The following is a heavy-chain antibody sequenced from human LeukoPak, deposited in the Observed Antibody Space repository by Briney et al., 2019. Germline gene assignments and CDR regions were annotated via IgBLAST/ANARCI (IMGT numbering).Heavy chain of an antibody. CDR3: ARDGGGWLDP. D-gene: IGHD3-16*01. V-gene: IGHV1-46*01. Sequence: ASVKVSCKASGYTAIDYYMHWVRQAPRQGLEWMGMINPTSGSTDYAQTFQGRVTMTRDTPTSVFYMEMNGLTSDDTAVYYCARDGGGWLDPWGQGTLVTVSS. CDR1: GYTAIDYY. CDR2: INPTSGST. J-gene: IGHJ5*02.